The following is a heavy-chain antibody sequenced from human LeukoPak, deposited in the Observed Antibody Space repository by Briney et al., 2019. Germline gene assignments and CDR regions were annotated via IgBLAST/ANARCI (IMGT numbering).Heavy chain of an antibody. V-gene: IGHV3-7*04. D-gene: IGHD2-2*01. CDR3: ARGPLTYCSTTSCQFDQ. CDR2: IKQDGSEK. CDR1: GFTLSAYW. J-gene: IGHJ4*02. Sequence: GGSLRLSCAASGFTLSAYWMSWVRQAPGKGLEWVANIKQDGSEKFYVDSVEGRFTISRDSAKNSLYLQMNNLRAEDTAVYYCARGPLTYCSTTSCQFDQWGQGTLVTVSS.